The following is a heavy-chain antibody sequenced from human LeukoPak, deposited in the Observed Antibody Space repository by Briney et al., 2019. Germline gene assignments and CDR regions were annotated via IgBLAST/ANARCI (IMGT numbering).Heavy chain of an antibody. CDR2: IYYSGST. CDR1: GGSISSYY. D-gene: IGHD3-16*02. V-gene: IGHV4-59*01. J-gene: IGHJ4*02. CDR3: ARVSDYVWGSYRYPYYFDY. Sequence: PSETLPLTCTVSGGSISSYYWSWIRQPPGKGLEWIGYIYYSGSTNYNPSLKSRVTISVDTSKNQFSLKLSSVTAADTAVYYCARVSDYVWGSYRYPYYFDYWGQGTLVTVSS.